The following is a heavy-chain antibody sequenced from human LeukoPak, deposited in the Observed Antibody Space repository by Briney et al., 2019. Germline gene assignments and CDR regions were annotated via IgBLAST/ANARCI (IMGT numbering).Heavy chain of an antibody. J-gene: IGHJ4*02. CDR3: AREGPAATRDY. V-gene: IGHV4-38-2*02. D-gene: IGHD6-25*01. Sequence: ETLSLTCTVSGYSISSGYYWGWIRQPPGKGLEWIGSIYHSGSTYYNPSLKSRVTISVDTSKNQFSLKLSSVTAADTAVYYCAREGPAATRDYWGQGTLVTVSS. CDR1: GYSISSGYY. CDR2: IYHSGST.